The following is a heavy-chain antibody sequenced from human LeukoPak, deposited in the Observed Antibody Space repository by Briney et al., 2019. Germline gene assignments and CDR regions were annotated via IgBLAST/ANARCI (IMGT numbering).Heavy chain of an antibody. J-gene: IGHJ4*02. CDR1: GYTFTSYY. D-gene: IGHD3-3*01. Sequence: ASVKVSCKASGYTFTSYYMHWVRQAPGQGLEWMGWISAYNGNTNYAQKLQGRVTMTTDTSTSTAYMELRSLRSDDTAVYYCARDMEAFWSGYYGNFDYWGQGTLVTVSS. V-gene: IGHV1-18*04. CDR3: ARDMEAFWSGYYGNFDY. CDR2: ISAYNGNT.